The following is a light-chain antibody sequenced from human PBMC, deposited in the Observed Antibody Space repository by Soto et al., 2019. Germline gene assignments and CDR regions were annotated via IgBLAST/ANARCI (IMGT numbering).Light chain of an antibody. CDR3: ASYTTSTTFL. CDR1: SSDVGGYNY. J-gene: IGLJ1*01. V-gene: IGLV2-14*01. Sequence: SVLTQPASVSGSPGQSITISCTGTSSDVGGYNYVSWYQHHPGKAPKLIIYDVSNRPSGVSNRFSGSRSGNTASLSLTISGLQAEDEADYYCASYTTSTTFLFGTGTKVTV. CDR2: DVS.